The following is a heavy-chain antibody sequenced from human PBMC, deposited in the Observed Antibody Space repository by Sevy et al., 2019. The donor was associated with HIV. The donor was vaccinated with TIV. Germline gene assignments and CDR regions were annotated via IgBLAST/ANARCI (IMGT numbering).Heavy chain of an antibody. CDR2: IGGSGGST. V-gene: IGHV3-23*01. CDR3: AKENRDGFQ. J-gene: IGHJ4*02. D-gene: IGHD2-2*03. Sequence: GGSLRLSCAGSGFIFSTYAMTWVRQAPGKGLEWVSSIGGSGGSTYYADSVKGRFTISRDKSNNMIDLEMNSQRAEDTAVYYCAKENRDGFQWGQGTLVTVSS. CDR1: GFIFSTYA.